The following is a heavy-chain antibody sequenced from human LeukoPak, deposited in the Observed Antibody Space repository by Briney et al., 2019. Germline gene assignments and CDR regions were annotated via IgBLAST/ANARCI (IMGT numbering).Heavy chain of an antibody. CDR1: GCTFSSYW. D-gene: IGHD3-10*01. CDR3: VRPHYYGSGSYYY. CDR2: ISSDGSST. V-gene: IGHV3-74*01. Sequence: GGSLRLSCAASGCTFSSYWMHWVRQAPGKGLVWVSRISSDGSSTSYADYVKGRFTISRDNAKNTLYLQMNSLRAEDTAVYYCVRPHYYGSGSYYYWGQGTLVTVSS. J-gene: IGHJ4*02.